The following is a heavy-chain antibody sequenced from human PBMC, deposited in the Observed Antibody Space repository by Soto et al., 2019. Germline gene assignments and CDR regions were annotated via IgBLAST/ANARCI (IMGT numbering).Heavy chain of an antibody. Sequence: QPGGSLRLSCAASGFSFRMYTMHWVRQAPGKGLDYVSAMSRSGSNTYYADSVKGRFTISRDNSKNTLYLQMSSLRPGDTAVYYCVKDLYDSSGTYGLYFDFWGQGTLVTVSS. D-gene: IGHD3-22*01. J-gene: IGHJ4*02. V-gene: IGHV3-64D*06. CDR2: MSRSGSNT. CDR1: GFSFRMYT. CDR3: VKDLYDSSGTYGLYFDF.